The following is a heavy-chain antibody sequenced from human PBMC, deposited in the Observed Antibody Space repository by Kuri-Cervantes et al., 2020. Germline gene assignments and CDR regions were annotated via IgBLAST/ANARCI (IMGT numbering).Heavy chain of an antibody. J-gene: IGHJ5*02. CDR2: IYYSGST. CDR1: GGSISSGGYY. V-gene: IGHV4-61*08. D-gene: IGHD3-10*01. Sequence: GSLRLSCTVSGGSISSGGYYWSWIRQPPGKGLEWIGYIYYSGSTNYNPSLKSRVTISVDTSKNQFSLKLTSVTAADTAMYYCARDTWVVRGQWFDPWGQGTLVTVSS. CDR3: ARDTWVVRGQWFDP.